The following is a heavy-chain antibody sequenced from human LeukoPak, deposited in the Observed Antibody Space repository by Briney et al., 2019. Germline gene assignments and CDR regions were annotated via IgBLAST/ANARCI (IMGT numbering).Heavy chain of an antibody. V-gene: IGHV4-59*01. CDR2: IYYSGST. J-gene: IGHJ4*02. D-gene: IGHD3-10*01. CDR3: ARARTHSRPLYYYGSGSYINYFDY. CDR1: GGSISSYY. Sequence: SETLSLTCTVSGGSISSYYWSWLRQPPGKGLEGIGYIYYSGSTNYNPSLKSRVTISVDTSKNQFSLKLSSVTATDTAVYYCARARTHSRPLYYYGSGSYINYFDYWGQGTLVTVSS.